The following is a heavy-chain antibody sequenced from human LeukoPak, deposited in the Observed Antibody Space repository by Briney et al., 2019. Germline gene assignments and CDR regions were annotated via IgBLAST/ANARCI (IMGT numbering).Heavy chain of an antibody. J-gene: IGHJ6*02. D-gene: IGHD2-15*01. CDR2: IWYDGSNK. CDR1: GFTFSSYG. Sequence: GRSLRLSCAASGFTFSSYGMHWVRQAPGKGLEWVAVIWYDGSNKYYADSVKGRFTISRDNSKNTLYLQMNSLRAEDTAVYYCARDSAVQDNYYYYYGMDAWGQGTTVTVSS. CDR3: ARDSAVQDNYYYYYGMDA. V-gene: IGHV3-33*01.